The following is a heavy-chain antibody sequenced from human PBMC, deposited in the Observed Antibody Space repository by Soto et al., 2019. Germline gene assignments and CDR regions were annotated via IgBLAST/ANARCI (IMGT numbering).Heavy chain of an antibody. CDR2: INDGNGHT. J-gene: IGHJ6*03. Sequence: QVQLVQSGAEVKKPGASVKVSCKASGYIFSGYAMHWVRQAPGQRLEWMGWINDGNGHTKYSQKFQGRVTITRDTSASTGYMELSSLTSEDTALYYCARGLHTFYYYYMDVWGVGTKVTVSS. CDR3: ARGLHTFYYYYMDV. V-gene: IGHV1-3*01. CDR1: GYIFSGYA.